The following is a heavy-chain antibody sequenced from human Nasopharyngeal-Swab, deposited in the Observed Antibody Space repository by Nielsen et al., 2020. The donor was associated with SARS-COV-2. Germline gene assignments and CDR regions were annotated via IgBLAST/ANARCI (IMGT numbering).Heavy chain of an antibody. Sequence: GESLKISCAASGFTFSSYSMNWVRQAPGKGLEWVAVISYDGSNKYYADSVKGRFTISRDNSKNTLYLQMNSLRAEDTAVYYCTRGVVVVAAKDAFDIWGQGTMVTVSS. CDR3: TRGVVVVAAKDAFDI. CDR2: ISYDGSNK. D-gene: IGHD2-15*01. V-gene: IGHV3-30*03. CDR1: GFTFSSYS. J-gene: IGHJ3*02.